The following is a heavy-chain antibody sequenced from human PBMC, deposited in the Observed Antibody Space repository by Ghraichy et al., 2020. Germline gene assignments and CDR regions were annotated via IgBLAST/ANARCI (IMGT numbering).Heavy chain of an antibody. CDR1: GGSFSGYY. CDR3: ARGRKAYSSGWGHRAFDI. V-gene: IGHV4-34*01. Sequence: SQTLSLTCAVYGGSFSGYYWSWIRQPPGKGLEWIGEINHSGSTNYNPSLKSRVTISVDTSKNQFSLKLSSVTAADTAVYYCARGRKAYSSGWGHRAFDIWGQGTMVTVSS. CDR2: INHSGST. J-gene: IGHJ3*02. D-gene: IGHD6-19*01.